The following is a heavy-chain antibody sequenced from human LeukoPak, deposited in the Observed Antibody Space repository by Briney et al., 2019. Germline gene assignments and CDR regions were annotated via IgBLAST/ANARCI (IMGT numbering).Heavy chain of an antibody. D-gene: IGHD2-2*01. CDR3: ATELRVPAWGAFDI. J-gene: IGHJ3*02. V-gene: IGHV1-24*01. CDR1: GYTLTELS. Sequence: ASAKVSCKVSGYTLTELSMHWVRQAPGKGLEWMGGFDPEDGETIYAQKFQGRVTMTEDTSTDTAYMELSSLRSEDTAVYYCATELRVPAWGAFDIWGQGTMVTVSS. CDR2: FDPEDGET.